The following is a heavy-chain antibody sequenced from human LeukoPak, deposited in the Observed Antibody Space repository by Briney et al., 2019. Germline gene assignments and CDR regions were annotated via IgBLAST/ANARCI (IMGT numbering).Heavy chain of an antibody. CDR3: ARGVGATHFDY. CDR2: VHYGGST. J-gene: IGHJ4*01. Sequence: SETLSLTCSVSGGSITTYYWTWIRQPPGKGLEWIGYVHYGGSTNYNPSLMSRVTMSEDTSTNQFSLKLSSVTAADTAVYYCARGVGATHFDYWGHGTLVTVSS. CDR1: GGSITTYY. D-gene: IGHD1-26*01. V-gene: IGHV4-59*01.